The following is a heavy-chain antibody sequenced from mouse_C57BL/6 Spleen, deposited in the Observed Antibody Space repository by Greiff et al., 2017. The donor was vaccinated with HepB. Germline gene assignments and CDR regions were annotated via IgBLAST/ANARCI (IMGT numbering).Heavy chain of an antibody. V-gene: IGHV5-6*02. CDR2: ISSGGSYT. D-gene: IGHD1-1*01. Sequence: EVMLVESGGDLVKPGGSLKLSCAASGFTFSSYGMSWVRQTPDKRLEWVATISSGGSYTYYPDSVKGRFTISRDNAKNTLYLQMSSLKSEDTAMYYWESRYYGSSYFAYWGQGTLVTVSA. CDR1: GFTFSSYG. J-gene: IGHJ3*01. CDR3: ESRYYGSSYFAY.